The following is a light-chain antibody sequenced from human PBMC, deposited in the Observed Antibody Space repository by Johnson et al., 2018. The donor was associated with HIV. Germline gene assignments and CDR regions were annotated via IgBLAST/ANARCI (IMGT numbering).Light chain of an antibody. J-gene: IGLJ1*01. CDR1: SSNIGSNS. CDR2: EDN. Sequence: QSVLTQPPSVSAAPGQKVTISCSGSSSNIGSNSVSWYQQFPGAAPKLLIYEDNKRPSGIPDRFSGSKSGTSATLGITGLQTGAEADSYCATWERSLTIGGVFGSVTQVTVL. V-gene: IGLV1-51*02. CDR3: ATWERSLTIGGV.